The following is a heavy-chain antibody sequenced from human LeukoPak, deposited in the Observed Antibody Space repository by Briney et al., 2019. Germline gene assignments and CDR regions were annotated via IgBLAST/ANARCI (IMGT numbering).Heavy chain of an antibody. CDR3: ARPYYYGSGSYYYMDV. Sequence: PSETLSLTCAVYGGSFSGYYWSWIRQPPGKGLEWIGEINHSESTNYNPSLKSRVTISVDTSKNQFSLKLSSVTAADTAVYYCARPYYYGSGSYYYMDVWGKGTTVTVSS. CDR2: INHSEST. V-gene: IGHV4-34*01. J-gene: IGHJ6*03. D-gene: IGHD3-10*01. CDR1: GGSFSGYY.